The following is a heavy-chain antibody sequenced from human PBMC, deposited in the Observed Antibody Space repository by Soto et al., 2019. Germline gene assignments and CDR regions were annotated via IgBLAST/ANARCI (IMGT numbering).Heavy chain of an antibody. J-gene: IGHJ5*02. CDR2: IKQDGSEK. Sequence: GGSLRLCCAASGFTFSSYWMSWVRQAPGKGLEWVANIKQDGSEKYYVDSVKGRFTISRDNAKNSLYLQMNSLRAEDTAVYYCARVGVHYDFWRGHGQFHPWGQGTLVSGSS. V-gene: IGHV3-7*01. D-gene: IGHD3-3*01. CDR3: ARVGVHYDFWRGHGQFHP. CDR1: GFTFSSYW.